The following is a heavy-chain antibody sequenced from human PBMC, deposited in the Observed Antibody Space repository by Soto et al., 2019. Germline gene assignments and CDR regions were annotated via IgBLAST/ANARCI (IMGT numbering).Heavy chain of an antibody. CDR1: GFTFSSYS. J-gene: IGHJ4*02. D-gene: IGHD4-17*01. Sequence: EVQLVESGGGLVQPGGSLRLSCAASGFTFSSYSMNWVRQAPGKGLEWVSYISSSSSTIYYADSVKGRFTISRDNAKNSLNLQMNSLRDEDTAVYYCASELMTTVTIGYWGQGTLVTVSS. CDR2: ISSSSSTI. CDR3: ASELMTTVTIGY. V-gene: IGHV3-48*02.